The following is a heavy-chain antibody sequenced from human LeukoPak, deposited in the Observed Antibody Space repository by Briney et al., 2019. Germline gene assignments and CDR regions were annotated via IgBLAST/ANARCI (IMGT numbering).Heavy chain of an antibody. D-gene: IGHD3-10*01. CDR1: GFSLRTSGMC. J-gene: IGHJ4*02. CDR2: IDWDDDK. CDR3: ARTDNYYGSDYYFDY. Sequence: SGPTLVNPTQTLTLTCTFSGFSLRTSGMCVSWIRQPPGKALEWLALIDWDDDKYYSTSLKTRLTISKDTSKNQVVLTMTNMDPVDTATYYCARTDNYYGSDYYFDYWGQGTLVTVSS. V-gene: IGHV2-70*01.